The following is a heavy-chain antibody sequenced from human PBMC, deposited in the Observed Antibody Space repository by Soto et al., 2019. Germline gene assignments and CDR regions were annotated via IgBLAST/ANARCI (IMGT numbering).Heavy chain of an antibody. CDR1: GFTFSSYG. Sequence: AGSLRLSCAASGFTFSSYGMHWVRQAPGKGLEWVAVISYDGSNKYYAGSVKGRFTISRDNSKNTLYLQMNSLRAEDTAVYYCATLRGVIDNYGMDVWGQGTTVTVSS. V-gene: IGHV3-30*03. D-gene: IGHD3-16*02. CDR2: ISYDGSNK. J-gene: IGHJ6*02. CDR3: ATLRGVIDNYGMDV.